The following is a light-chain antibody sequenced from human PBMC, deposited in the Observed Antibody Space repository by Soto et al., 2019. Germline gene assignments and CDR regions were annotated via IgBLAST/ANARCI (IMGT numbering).Light chain of an antibody. CDR3: QQYNNWPWT. V-gene: IGKV3-15*01. J-gene: IGKJ1*01. CDR2: GAS. CDR1: QSVSRN. Sequence: EIVMKRSPATLSLSPGERATLSCRASQSVSRNLAWYQQKPGQAPRLLIYGASTRATGIPARFSVSGSGTEFTLTISRLQYEDFAVYYCQQYNNWPWTFSQGAKVDI.